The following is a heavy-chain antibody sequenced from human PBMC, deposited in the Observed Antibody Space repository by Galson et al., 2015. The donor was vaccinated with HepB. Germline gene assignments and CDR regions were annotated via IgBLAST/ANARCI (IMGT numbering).Heavy chain of an antibody. V-gene: IGHV3-53*01. CDR1: GFTVSSNY. CDR3: ARGYDILTGRDY. D-gene: IGHD3-9*01. J-gene: IGHJ4*02. Sequence: SLRLSCAASGFTVSSNYMSWVRQAPGKGLEWVSVIYSGGSTYYADSVKGRFTISRGNSKNTLYLQMNSLRAEDTAVYFCARGYDILTGRDYWGQGTLVTVSS. CDR2: IYSGGST.